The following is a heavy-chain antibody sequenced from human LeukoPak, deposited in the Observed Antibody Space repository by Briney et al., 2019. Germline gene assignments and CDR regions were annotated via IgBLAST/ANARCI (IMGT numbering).Heavy chain of an antibody. CDR2: INPNSGAT. CDR1: GYTFTDYY. CDR3: ARGTPMAVAGKRAFDI. Sequence: ASVKVSCKASGYTFTDYYMHWVRQAPGQGLEWMAWINPNSGATEYAQRFQGRVTTTRDTSIKTGYMEMSSLRSDDAAVYYCARGTPMAVAGKRAFDIWGQGTMVTVSS. V-gene: IGHV1-2*02. J-gene: IGHJ3*02. D-gene: IGHD6-19*01.